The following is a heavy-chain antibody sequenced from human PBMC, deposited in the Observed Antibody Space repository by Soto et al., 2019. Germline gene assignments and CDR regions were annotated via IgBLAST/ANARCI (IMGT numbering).Heavy chain of an antibody. J-gene: IGHJ6*04. V-gene: IGHV3-64*01. CDR2: ISSNGGST. CDR1: GFTFSSYA. CDR3: ARGSSRSRGKNYYYYGMDV. Sequence: GGSLRLSCAASGFTFSSYAMHWVRQAPGKGLEYVSAISSNGGSTYYANSVKGRFTISRDNSKNTLYLQLGSLRAEERAVHYFARGSSRSRGKNYYYYGMDVWGKGTTVTVSS. D-gene: IGHD2-15*01.